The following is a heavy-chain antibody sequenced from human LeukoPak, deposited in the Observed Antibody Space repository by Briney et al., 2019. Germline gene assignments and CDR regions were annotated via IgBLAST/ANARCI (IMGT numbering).Heavy chain of an antibody. V-gene: IGHV4-39*01. CDR2: IYYSGST. CDR3: ARATGELLWFGELLSTGWFDP. J-gene: IGHJ5*02. Sequence: GSLRLSCAASGFTFSSYWMSWVRQAPGKGLEWIGSIYYSGSTYYNPSLKSRVTISVDTSKNQFSLKLSSVTAADTAVYYCARATGELLWFGELLSTGWFDPWGQGTLVTVSS. CDR1: GFTFSSYW. D-gene: IGHD3-10*01.